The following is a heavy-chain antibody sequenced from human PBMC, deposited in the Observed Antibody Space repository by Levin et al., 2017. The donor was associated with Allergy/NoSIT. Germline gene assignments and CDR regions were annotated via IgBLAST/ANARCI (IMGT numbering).Heavy chain of an antibody. CDR2: ISGSGAGT. Sequence: SGGSLRLSCAASGFTFSTYAMSWVRQAPGKGLEWVSTISGSGAGTYYADSVKGRFTISRDNSKNTLYLQMNSLRAEDTAVYYCAKDVMAYGMDVWGQGTTVTVSS. J-gene: IGHJ6*02. CDR1: GFTFSTYA. D-gene: IGHD3-16*01. CDR3: AKDVMAYGMDV. V-gene: IGHV3-23*01.